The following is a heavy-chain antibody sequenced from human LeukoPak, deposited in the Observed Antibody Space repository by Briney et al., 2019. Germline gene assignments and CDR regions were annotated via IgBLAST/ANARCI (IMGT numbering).Heavy chain of an antibody. V-gene: IGHV4-34*01. CDR3: ARGRGGGSSDP. Sequence: SSETLSLTCTVSGGSFSSSDYYWSWIRQPPGKGLEWIGEINHSGSTNYNPSLKSRVTISVDTSKNQFSLKLSSVTAADAAAYYCARGRGGGSSDPWGQGTLVTVSS. CDR1: GGSFSSSDYY. J-gene: IGHJ5*02. D-gene: IGHD2-15*01. CDR2: INHSGST.